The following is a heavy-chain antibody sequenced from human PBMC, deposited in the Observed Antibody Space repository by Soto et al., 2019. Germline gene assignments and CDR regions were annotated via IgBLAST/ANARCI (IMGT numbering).Heavy chain of an antibody. J-gene: IGHJ4*02. CDR1: GGSISSSSYY. Sequence: QLQLQESGPGLVKPSETLSLTCTVSGGSISSSSYYWGWIRQPPGKGLEWIGSIYYSGSPYYNPALKSQVTLSVDTSKYQCSLKLSSVTAADTPVYYCAKLEYSYCSGGSCYAFDSWCQATLVTVSS. D-gene: IGHD2-15*01. CDR2: IYYSGSP. CDR3: AKLEYSYCSGGSCYAFDS. V-gene: IGHV4-39*01.